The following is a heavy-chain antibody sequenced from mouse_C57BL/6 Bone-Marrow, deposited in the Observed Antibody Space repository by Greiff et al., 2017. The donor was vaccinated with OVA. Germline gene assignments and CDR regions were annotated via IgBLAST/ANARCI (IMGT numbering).Heavy chain of an antibody. CDR3: ARWGYGSSYWYFDV. CDR2: ISNGGGST. CDR1: GFTFSDYY. V-gene: IGHV5-12*01. D-gene: IGHD1-1*01. Sequence: EVKLMESGGGLVQPGGSLKLSCAASGFTFSDYYMYWVRQTPEKRLEWVAYISNGGGSTYYPDTVKGRFTISRDKDKNTLYLQMSRLKSEDTAMYYCARWGYGSSYWYFDVWGTGTTVTVSS. J-gene: IGHJ1*03.